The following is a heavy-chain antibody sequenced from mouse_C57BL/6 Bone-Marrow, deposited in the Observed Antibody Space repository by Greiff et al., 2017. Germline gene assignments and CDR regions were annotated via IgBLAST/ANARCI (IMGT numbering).Heavy chain of an antibody. Sequence: EVKVVESGGGLVKPGGSLKLSCAASGFTFSSYAMSWVRQTPEKRLEWVATISDGGSYTYYPDNVKGRFTISRDNAKNNLYLQMSHLKSEDTAMFYCARDPTVVAGAMDYWGQGPSVTVSS. D-gene: IGHD1-1*01. CDR2: ISDGGSYT. CDR1: GFTFSSYA. J-gene: IGHJ4*01. CDR3: ARDPTVVAGAMDY. V-gene: IGHV5-4*01.